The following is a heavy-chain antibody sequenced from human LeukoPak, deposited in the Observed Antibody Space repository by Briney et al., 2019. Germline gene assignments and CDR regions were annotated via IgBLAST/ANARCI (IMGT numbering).Heavy chain of an antibody. CDR1: GGSISTYY. D-gene: IGHD1-7*01. J-gene: IGHJ5*02. CDR2: IYYSGST. V-gene: IGHV4-59*01. CDR3: ARNWNYMMGWFDP. Sequence: PSETLSLTCTVSGGSISTYYWNWIRQPPGKGLEWIGDIYYSGSTDYNPSLKSRVIISIDTFKNQFSLKLSSVTAADTAVYYCARNWNYMMGWFDPWGQGTVVTVSS.